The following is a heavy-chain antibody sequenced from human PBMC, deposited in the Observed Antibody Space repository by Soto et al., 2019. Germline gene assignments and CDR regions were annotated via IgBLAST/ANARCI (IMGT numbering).Heavy chain of an antibody. CDR1: GFTFSNYA. V-gene: IGHV3-30-3*01. D-gene: IGHD2-15*01. J-gene: IGHJ4*02. CDR2: ISYDGSVK. CDR3: ARPGYCSGASCYDYFDK. Sequence: GGSLILSCAASGFTFSNYAMHWVRQAPGKGLEWVAIISYDGSVKYYADSVKGRFTISRDSSNNTVNLQMNSLRTEDTAVYYCARPGYCSGASCYDYFDKWGQGTLVTVSS.